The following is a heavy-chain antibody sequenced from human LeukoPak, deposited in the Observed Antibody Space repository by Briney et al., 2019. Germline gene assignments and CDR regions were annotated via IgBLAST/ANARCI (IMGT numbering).Heavy chain of an antibody. D-gene: IGHD2-2*01. V-gene: IGHV4-38-2*02. CDR2: IYHSGST. CDR3: ARHARGGRYCSSTSCPDY. Sequence: PSETLSLTXTVSGYSISSGYYWGWIREPPGKGLEWIASIYHSGSTYYNPSFKSRVTISVDTSKNQFSLKLSSVTAADTAVYYCARHARGGRYCSSTSCPDYWGQGTLVTVSS. CDR1: GYSISSGYY. J-gene: IGHJ4*02.